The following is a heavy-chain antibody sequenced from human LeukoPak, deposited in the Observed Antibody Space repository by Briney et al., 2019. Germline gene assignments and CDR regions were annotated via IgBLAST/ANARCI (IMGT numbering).Heavy chain of an antibody. J-gene: IGHJ5*02. Sequence: PSEILSLTCTVSGGSISSYYWSWIRQPPGKGLEWIGYIYYSGSTNYNPSLKSRVTISVDTSKNQFSLKLSSVTAADTAVYYCARASLNWFDPWGQGTLVTVSS. CDR2: IYYSGST. V-gene: IGHV4-59*01. CDR3: ARASLNWFDP. CDR1: GGSISSYY.